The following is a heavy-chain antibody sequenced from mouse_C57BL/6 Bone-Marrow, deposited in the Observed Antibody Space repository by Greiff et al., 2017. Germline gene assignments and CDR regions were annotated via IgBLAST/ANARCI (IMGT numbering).Heavy chain of an antibody. J-gene: IGHJ1*03. CDR1: GYTFTSYW. Sequence: VKLQQPGAELVKPGASVKMSCKASGYTFTSYWITWVKQRPGQGLEWIGDVYPGSGSTHYNEKFKSKATLTVDTSYSTAYMQLSSLTSEDSAIYYCAPIAYYYGSSYWYFDVWGTGTTVTVAS. D-gene: IGHD1-1*01. CDR2: VYPGSGST. CDR3: APIAYYYGSSYWYFDV. V-gene: IGHV1-55*01.